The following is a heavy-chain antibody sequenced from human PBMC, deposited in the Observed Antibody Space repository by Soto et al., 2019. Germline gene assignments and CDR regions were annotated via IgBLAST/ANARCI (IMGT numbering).Heavy chain of an antibody. J-gene: IGHJ4*02. Sequence: QVQLQESGPGLVKPSETLSLTCTVSGGSVSSGSYYWSWIRQPPGKGLEWIGYIYYSGSTNYNPSLKSRVTISVDTSKNHFSLKLSSVTAADTAVYYCARGENDYSSFYFDYWGQGTLVTVSS. V-gene: IGHV4-61*03. CDR1: GGSVSSGSYY. CDR2: IYYSGST. CDR3: ARGENDYSSFYFDY. D-gene: IGHD6-6*01.